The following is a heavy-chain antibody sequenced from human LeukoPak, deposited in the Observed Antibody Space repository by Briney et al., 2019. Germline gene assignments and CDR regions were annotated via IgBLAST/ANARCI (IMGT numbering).Heavy chain of an antibody. CDR3: ARGGPVTVTPKYYFDY. J-gene: IGHJ4*02. Sequence: PGGSLRLSCAASGFTFDDYGMSWVRQAPGKGLEWVSGINWNGGSTGYADSVKGRFTISRDNAKNSLYLQMNSLRAEDTALYYCARGGPVTVTPKYYFDYWGQGTLVTVSS. CDR1: GFTFDDYG. V-gene: IGHV3-20*04. D-gene: IGHD4-17*01. CDR2: INWNGGST.